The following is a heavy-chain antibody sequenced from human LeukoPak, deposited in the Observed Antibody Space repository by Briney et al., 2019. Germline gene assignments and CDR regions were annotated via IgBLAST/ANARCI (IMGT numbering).Heavy chain of an antibody. D-gene: IGHD3-22*01. Sequence: ASVKVSCKASGYTFTGYYMHWVRQAPGQGLEWMAWMSPHNGGRKFAERIQDRVTLNTDTSTNTAYMDLRSLRSDDTAIYYCARDRGYRPDTFDVWGQGTTVIVSS. CDR1: GYTFTGYY. CDR3: ARDRGYRPDTFDV. J-gene: IGHJ3*01. CDR2: MSPHNGGR. V-gene: IGHV1-18*04.